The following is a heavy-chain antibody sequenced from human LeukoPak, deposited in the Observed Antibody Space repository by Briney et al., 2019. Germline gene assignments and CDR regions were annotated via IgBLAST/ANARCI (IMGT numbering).Heavy chain of an antibody. V-gene: IGHV1-69*13. Sequence: ASVKVSCTASGGTFSSYAISWVRQAPGQGLEWMGGVIPIFGTANYAQKFQSRVTITADESTSTAYMELSSLRSEDTAVYYCARARGYYDSSGYYYLREFDYWGQGTLVTVSS. D-gene: IGHD3-22*01. CDR1: GGTFSSYA. CDR2: VIPIFGTA. J-gene: IGHJ4*02. CDR3: ARARGYYDSSGYYYLREFDY.